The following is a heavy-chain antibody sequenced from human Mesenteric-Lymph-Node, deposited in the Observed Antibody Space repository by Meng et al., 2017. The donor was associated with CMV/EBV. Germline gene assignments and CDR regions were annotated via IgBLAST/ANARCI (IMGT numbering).Heavy chain of an antibody. CDR3: TKYRDTAMGYVDY. CDR2: ISANTGNA. CDR1: GYTFTNYG. V-gene: IGHV1-18*01. D-gene: IGHD5-18*01. J-gene: IGHJ4*02. Sequence: KASGYTFTNYGISWVRQAPGQGLEWMGWISANTGNAKYAQKLQGRLTMTTDTSTTTAYMELRSLRSDDTAMYFCTKYRDTAMGYVDYWGQGTLVTVSS.